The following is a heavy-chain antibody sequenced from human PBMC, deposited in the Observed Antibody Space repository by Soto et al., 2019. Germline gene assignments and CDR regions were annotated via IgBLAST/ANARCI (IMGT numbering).Heavy chain of an antibody. CDR2: IIPIFGTA. CDR1: GGTFSSYA. J-gene: IGHJ6*02. D-gene: IGHD1-7*01. V-gene: IGHV1-69*13. Sequence: WASVKVSCKASGGTFSSYAISWVRQAPGQGLEWMGGIIPIFGTANYAQKFQGRVTITADESTSTAYMELSSLRSEDTAVYYCASWGTEDNWNYVVGNYGMDVWGQGTTVTVSS. CDR3: ASWGTEDNWNYVVGNYGMDV.